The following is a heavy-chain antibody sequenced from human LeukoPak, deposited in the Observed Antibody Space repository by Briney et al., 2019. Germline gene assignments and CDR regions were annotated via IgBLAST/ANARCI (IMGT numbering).Heavy chain of an antibody. D-gene: IGHD6-19*01. J-gene: IGHJ4*02. CDR1: GFTIGSYY. CDR2: ISYDGRDT. V-gene: IGHV3-30*03. CDR3: AGGTASQWLVPRAGLFY. Sequence: GRSLRLSCAASGFTIGSYYMRWVRQAPGKGLECVAGISYDGRDTYYADSVKGQFTISRDNSKKTLYLQMNSLRGDDTAVYYCAGGTASQWLVPRAGLFYWGQGTLVSVSS.